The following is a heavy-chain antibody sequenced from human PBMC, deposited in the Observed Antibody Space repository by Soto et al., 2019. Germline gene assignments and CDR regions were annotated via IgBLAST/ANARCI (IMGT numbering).Heavy chain of an antibody. CDR3: AKDIRDYDFWSGYVN. D-gene: IGHD3-3*01. CDR1: GFTFDDYA. CDR2: ISWNSGSI. J-gene: IGHJ4*02. Sequence: ESGGGLVQPGRSLRLSCAASGFTFDDYAMHWVRQAPGKGLEWVSGISWNSGSIGYADSVKGRFTISRDNAKNSLYLQMNSLRAEDTALYYCAKDIRDYDFWSGYVNWGQGTLVTVSS. V-gene: IGHV3-9*01.